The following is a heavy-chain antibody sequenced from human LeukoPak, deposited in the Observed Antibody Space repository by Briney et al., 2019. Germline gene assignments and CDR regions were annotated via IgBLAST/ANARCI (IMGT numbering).Heavy chain of an antibody. V-gene: IGHV3-11*01. CDR1: GFTFSDYY. D-gene: IGHD3-10*01. CDR2: ISSSGITI. Sequence: PGGSLRLSCAASGFTFSDYYMNWIRQAPGKGLEWVSYISSSGITIYYADSVKGQFTISRGNAKNSLYLQMNSLRAEDTAVYYCARGHYGSGNYYNLDYWGQGTLVIVSS. J-gene: IGHJ4*02. CDR3: ARGHYGSGNYYNLDY.